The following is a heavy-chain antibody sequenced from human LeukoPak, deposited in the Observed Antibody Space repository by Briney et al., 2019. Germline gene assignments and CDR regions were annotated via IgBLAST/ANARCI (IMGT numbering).Heavy chain of an antibody. Sequence: GGSLRLSCAASGFTFSSYSMNWVRQAPGKGLEWVSSISSSSSYIYYADSVKGRFTISRDNAKNSLYLQMNSLRAEDTAVYYCARDPLAVAGSHYYYYGMDVWGQGTTVTVSS. D-gene: IGHD6-19*01. V-gene: IGHV3-21*01. CDR3: ARDPLAVAGSHYYYYGMDV. CDR1: GFTFSSYS. J-gene: IGHJ6*02. CDR2: ISSSSSYI.